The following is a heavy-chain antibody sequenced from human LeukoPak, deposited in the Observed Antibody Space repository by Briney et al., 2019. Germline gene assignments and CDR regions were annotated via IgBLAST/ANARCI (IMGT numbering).Heavy chain of an antibody. Sequence: GASVKVSCKASGYTFTSNHIHCVRQAPGQGLEWMGVINPSGDSTGYAQKFQGRVTMTRDTSTSTVYMELSSLRSEDTAIYYCAKLAASETGEGSWGQGTLVTVSS. CDR1: GYTFTSNH. D-gene: IGHD6-13*01. CDR3: AKLAASETGEGS. V-gene: IGHV1-46*01. J-gene: IGHJ5*02. CDR2: INPSGDST.